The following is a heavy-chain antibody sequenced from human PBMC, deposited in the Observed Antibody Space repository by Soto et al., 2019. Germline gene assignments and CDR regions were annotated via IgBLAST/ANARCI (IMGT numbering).Heavy chain of an antibody. CDR3: ARHREVRTYVDY. CDR1: GGSISSYY. D-gene: IGHD3-10*01. CDR2: IYYSGST. Sequence: QVQLQESGPGLVKPSETLSLTCTVSGGSISSYYWSWIRQPPGKGLEWIGYIYYSGSTNYNPSLKSRVTISVDTSKNQFSLKLSSVTAADTAVYYCARHREVRTYVDYWGQGTLVTVSS. J-gene: IGHJ4*02. V-gene: IGHV4-59*08.